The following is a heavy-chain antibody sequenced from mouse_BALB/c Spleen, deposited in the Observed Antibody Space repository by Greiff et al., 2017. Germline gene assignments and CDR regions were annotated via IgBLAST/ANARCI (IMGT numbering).Heavy chain of an antibody. CDR3: ARNGYGNVFDY. J-gene: IGHJ2*01. CDR2: INPSTGYT. D-gene: IGHD2-10*02. V-gene: IGHV1-7*01. CDR1: GYTFTSYW. Sequence: QVQLQQSGAELAKPGASVKMSCKASGYTFTSYWMHWVKQRPGQGLEWIGYINPSTGYTEYNQKFKDKATLTADKSSSTAYMQLSSLTSEDSAVYYCARNGYGNVFDYWGQGTTLTVSS.